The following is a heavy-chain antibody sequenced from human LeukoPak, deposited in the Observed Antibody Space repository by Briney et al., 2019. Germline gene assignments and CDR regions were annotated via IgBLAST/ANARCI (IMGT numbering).Heavy chain of an antibody. Sequence: GASLKVSCKASGYTFTSYYIHWVRQAPGQGLEYMGIIRPSGSTAYAQKFQGRVTMTRDTSTSAVYMELSSLRSEDTAVYYCAREGPETYNFDFWGQGTLVTVSS. D-gene: IGHD5-18*01. CDR1: GYTFTSYY. J-gene: IGHJ4*02. CDR3: AREGPETYNFDF. CDR2: IRPSGST. V-gene: IGHV1-46*01.